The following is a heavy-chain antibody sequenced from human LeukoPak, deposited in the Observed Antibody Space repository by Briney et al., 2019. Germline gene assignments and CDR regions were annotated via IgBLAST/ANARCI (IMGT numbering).Heavy chain of an antibody. CDR3: TRDRGPMVRGVLAY. CDR1: GFTFSSYG. V-gene: IGHV3-30*02. CDR2: IRYDGSHK. Sequence: GGSLRLSCAASGFTFSSYGMHWVRQAPGKGLAWAAFIRYDGSHKYYADSVKGRFTISRDNSKNTLYLQMNSLRAEDTAVYYCTRDRGPMVRGVLAYWGQGTLVTVSS. D-gene: IGHD3-10*01. J-gene: IGHJ4*02.